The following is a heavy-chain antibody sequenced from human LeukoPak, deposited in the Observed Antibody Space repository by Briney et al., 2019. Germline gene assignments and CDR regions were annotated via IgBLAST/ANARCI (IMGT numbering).Heavy chain of an antibody. V-gene: IGHV3-20*04. Sequence: GESLKISCAASGFTFDDYGMSWVRQAPGKGLEWVSGINWNGGSTGYADSVKGRFTISRDNAKNSLYLQMNSLRAEDTALYYCARDPHLVGSRPGDYWGQGTLVTVSS. J-gene: IGHJ4*02. CDR2: INWNGGST. CDR3: ARDPHLVGSRPGDY. CDR1: GFTFDDYG. D-gene: IGHD1-26*01.